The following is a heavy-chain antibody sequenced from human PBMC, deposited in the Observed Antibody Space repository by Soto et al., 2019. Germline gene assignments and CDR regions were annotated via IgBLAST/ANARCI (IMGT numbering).Heavy chain of an antibody. J-gene: IGHJ4*02. CDR1: GFTFSSYS. D-gene: IGHD2-8*01. V-gene: IGHV3-21*01. Sequence: PGGSLRLSCAASGFTFSSYSMNWVRQAPGKGLEWVSSISSSSSYIYYADSVKGRFTISRDNAKNSLYLQMNSLRAEDTAVYYCARDLIADTVYAEPLDYWGQGTLVTVSS. CDR2: ISSSSSYI. CDR3: ARDLIADTVYAEPLDY.